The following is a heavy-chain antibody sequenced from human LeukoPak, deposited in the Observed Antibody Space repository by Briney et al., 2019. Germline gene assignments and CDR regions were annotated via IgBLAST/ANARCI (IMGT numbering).Heavy chain of an antibody. Sequence: QPGGSLRLSCAASGFTFSNYEMNWVRQAPGKGLEWISYISASGNPMFYADSVKGRFTISRDNAKNSLYLQMNSLRAEDTAIYYRAKDGGSGILYWGQGTLVTVSS. CDR1: GFTFSNYE. J-gene: IGHJ4*02. CDR2: ISASGNPM. CDR3: AKDGGSGILY. V-gene: IGHV3-48*03. D-gene: IGHD3-10*01.